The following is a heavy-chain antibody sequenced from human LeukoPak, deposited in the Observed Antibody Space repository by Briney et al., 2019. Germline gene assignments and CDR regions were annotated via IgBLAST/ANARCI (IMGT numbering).Heavy chain of an antibody. V-gene: IGHV3-21*01. CDR1: GFTFSDYS. CDR2: INGNNNYI. J-gene: IGHJ6*02. D-gene: IGHD1-26*01. CDR3: AKGSGSYYYGTDV. Sequence: GGSLRLSCAASGFTFSDYSLNWVRQAPGKGLEWVSSINGNNNYIYYADSVKGRFTISRDNAKNSLYLQMNSLRVEDTAVYYCAKGSGSYYYGTDVWGQGTTVTVSS.